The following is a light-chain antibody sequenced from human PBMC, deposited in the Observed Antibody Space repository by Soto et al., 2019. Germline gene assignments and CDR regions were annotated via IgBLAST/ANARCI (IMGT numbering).Light chain of an antibody. J-gene: IGKJ5*01. CDR1: QSIHTS. V-gene: IGKV3-11*01. Sequence: VLTQSPATLSLSPGERATLSCRASQSIHTSLAWYQQKPGQPPRLVVYDSTLRANGVPDRFGGSRSGTEFTLTINSLEPEDFAVYYCQQRNVWPPITFGQGKRLEI. CDR3: QQRNVWPPIT. CDR2: DST.